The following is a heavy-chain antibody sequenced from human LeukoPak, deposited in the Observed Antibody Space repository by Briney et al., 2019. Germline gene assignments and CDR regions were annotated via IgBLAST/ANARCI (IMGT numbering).Heavy chain of an antibody. Sequence: GESLKISCEVYGYSFTTYWLGWVRQMPGKGLEWMGTFNPADSDIRYSPSFQGQVTISADKSISTAYLQWSSLKASDTAIHYCARHVSSSRVAFDIWGQGTMVTVSS. J-gene: IGHJ3*02. V-gene: IGHV5-51*01. D-gene: IGHD2-2*01. CDR2: FNPADSDI. CDR3: ARHVSSSRVAFDI. CDR1: GYSFTTYW.